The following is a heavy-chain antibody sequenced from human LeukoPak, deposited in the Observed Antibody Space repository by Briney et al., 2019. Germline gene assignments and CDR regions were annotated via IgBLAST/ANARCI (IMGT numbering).Heavy chain of an antibody. D-gene: IGHD3-22*01. J-gene: IGHJ4*02. Sequence: PSETLSLTCTVSGGSISSYYWSWIRQPPGKGLEWLGFVYDSGSTNYNPSLKSRVTISVDTSKNQFSLKLSSVTAADTAVYYCARLRNYYDSSGYYYADYFDYWGQGTLVTVSS. V-gene: IGHV4-59*08. CDR1: GGSISSYY. CDR2: VYDSGST. CDR3: ARLRNYYDSSGYYYADYFDY.